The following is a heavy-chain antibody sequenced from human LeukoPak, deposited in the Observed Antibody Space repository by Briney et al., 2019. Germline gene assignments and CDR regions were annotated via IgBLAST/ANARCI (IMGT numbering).Heavy chain of an antibody. CDR2: ISGSGGST. Sequence: GGSLRLSCAASGFTFSSYAMSWVRQAPGKGLEWVSAISGSGGSTYYADSVKGRFTISRDNSKNTLYLQMNSLRAEDTAVYYCANARGVIPYNWFDPWGQGTLVTVSS. J-gene: IGHJ5*02. CDR1: GFTFSSYA. CDR3: ANARGVIPYNWFDP. V-gene: IGHV3-23*01. D-gene: IGHD3-10*01.